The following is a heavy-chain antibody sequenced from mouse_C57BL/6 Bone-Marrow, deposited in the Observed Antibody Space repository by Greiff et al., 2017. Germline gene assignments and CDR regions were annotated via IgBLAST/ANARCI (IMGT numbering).Heavy chain of an antibody. J-gene: IGHJ2*01. CDR3: ARSINYYRISDY. V-gene: IGHV1-42*01. D-gene: IGHD1-1*01. CDR1: GYSFTGYY. Sequence: VQLQQSGPELVKPGASVKISCKASGYSFTGYYMNWVKQSPEKSLEWIGEINPSTGGTTYNQKFKAKATLTVDKSSSTAYMQLKSLTSEDTAVYYCARSINYYRISDYWGQGTTLTVSS. CDR2: INPSTGGT.